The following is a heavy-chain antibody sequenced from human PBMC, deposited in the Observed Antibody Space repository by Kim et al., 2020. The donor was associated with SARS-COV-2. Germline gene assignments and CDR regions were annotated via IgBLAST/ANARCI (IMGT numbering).Heavy chain of an antibody. CDR1: GFTFSNYS. D-gene: IGHD1-1*01. V-gene: IGHV3-21*01. CDR3: ARGRPGRRTGFDS. J-gene: IGHJ4*02. Sequence: GGXLRLSCAASGFTFSNYSMNWVRQAPGRGLEWVSSLSSSRTYIYYADSVKGRFTISRDNAKNSLYLQMNSLRDEDTAVYYCARGRPGRRTGFDSWGQGT. CDR2: LSSSRTYI.